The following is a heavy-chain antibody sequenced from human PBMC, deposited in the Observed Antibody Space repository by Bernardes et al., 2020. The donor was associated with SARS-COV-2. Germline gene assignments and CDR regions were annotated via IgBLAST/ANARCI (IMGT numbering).Heavy chain of an antibody. D-gene: IGHD6-13*01. CDR3: ARAGDLSWYDY. J-gene: IGHJ4*02. CDR1: GYSISSYS. Sequence: TCTVSGYSISSYSWSWIRQPPGKGLEWIGYIYYNGNTNYAQKLQGRVTMTTDTSTSTAYMELRSLRSDDTAIYYCARAGDLSWYDYWGQGTLVTVSS. V-gene: IGHV1-18*04. CDR2: IYYNGNT.